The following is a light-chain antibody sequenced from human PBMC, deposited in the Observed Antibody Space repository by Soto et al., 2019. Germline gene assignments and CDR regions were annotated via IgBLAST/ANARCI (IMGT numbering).Light chain of an antibody. CDR3: QQRSTWPT. Sequence: DAQMTQSPSSLSASVADRVTITCRASQNIFDFLNWYQQKPGKAPKLLIYAASSLQSGVPSRFSGSGSGTDFTLTISSLQPEDFALYYCQQRSTWPTFGQGTRLEIK. V-gene: IGKV1-39*01. CDR2: AAS. CDR1: QNIFDF. J-gene: IGKJ5*01.